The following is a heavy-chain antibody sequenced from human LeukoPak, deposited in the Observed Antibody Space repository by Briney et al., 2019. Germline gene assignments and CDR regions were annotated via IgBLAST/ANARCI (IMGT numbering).Heavy chain of an antibody. CDR1: GFTFSNYA. D-gene: IGHD6-19*01. V-gene: IGHV3-21*01. CDR3: ARQTGSGALDS. Sequence: GGSLRLSCAAYGFTFSNYAMSWVRQAPGKGLEWVSSISSSSSYINYAVSVKGRFTISRDNAKNSLYLQMNSLRAEDTAVYYCARQTGSGALDSRGQGTLVTVSS. J-gene: IGHJ5*01. CDR2: ISSSSSYI.